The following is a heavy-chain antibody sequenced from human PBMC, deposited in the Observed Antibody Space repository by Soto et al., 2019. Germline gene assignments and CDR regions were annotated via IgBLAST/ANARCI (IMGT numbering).Heavy chain of an antibody. V-gene: IGHV1-69*13. CDR2: IIPIFGTA. D-gene: IGHD3-10*02. J-gene: IGHJ3*02. CDR3: ASGTMSEGVDI. CDR1: GHTFTSYG. Sequence: SVKVSCKASGHTFTSYGISWVRQAPGQGLEWMGGIIPIFGTANYAQKFQGRVTITADESTSTAYMELSSLRSEDTAVYYCASGTMSEGVDIWGRGTVV.